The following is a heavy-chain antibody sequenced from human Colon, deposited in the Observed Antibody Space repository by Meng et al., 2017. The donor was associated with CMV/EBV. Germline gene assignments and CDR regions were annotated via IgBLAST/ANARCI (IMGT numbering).Heavy chain of an antibody. J-gene: IGHJ4*02. CDR3: ARTLVPYGSLSGLVIPHFDF. D-gene: IGHD3-3*01. Sequence: ASVKVSCKAAGYTFTTYDVDWVRQATGQGLEWMGWMNPNSGNTGYAQKFQGRVTMTRNTSISTAYMELSDLRSDDTAVYYCARTLVPYGSLSGLVIPHFDFWGQGTLVTVSS. V-gene: IGHV1-8*02. CDR2: MNPNSGNT. CDR1: GYTFTTYD.